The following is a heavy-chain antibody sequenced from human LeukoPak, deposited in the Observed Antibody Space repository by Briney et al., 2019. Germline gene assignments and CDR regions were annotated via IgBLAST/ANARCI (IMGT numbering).Heavy chain of an antibody. J-gene: IGHJ4*02. Sequence: GGSLRLSCAASGLTFSSYAMNWVRQAPGKGLEWVSAISGSGGNTYYADSVKGRFTISRDNSKNTLYLQMNSLRAEDTAVYYCAKAPRYSSSSYRGQGTLVTVSS. V-gene: IGHV3-23*01. CDR2: ISGSGGNT. CDR3: AKAPRYSSSSY. CDR1: GLTFSSYA. D-gene: IGHD6-6*01.